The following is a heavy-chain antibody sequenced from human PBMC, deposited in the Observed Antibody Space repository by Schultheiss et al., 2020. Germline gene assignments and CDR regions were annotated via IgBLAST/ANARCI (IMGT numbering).Heavy chain of an antibody. V-gene: IGHV1-69*13. J-gene: IGHJ4*02. Sequence: SVKVSCKDSGGTFSSYALSWVRQAPGQGLEWMGGIIPIFGTANYAQKFQGRVTITADESTSTAYMELSSLRSEDTAVYYCAREPSLGLDLTYYYDSRGYHYALSDCWGQGTLGTVS. CDR2: IIPIFGTA. CDR3: AREPSLGLDLTYYYDSRGYHYALSDC. D-gene: IGHD3-22*01. CDR1: GGTFSSYA.